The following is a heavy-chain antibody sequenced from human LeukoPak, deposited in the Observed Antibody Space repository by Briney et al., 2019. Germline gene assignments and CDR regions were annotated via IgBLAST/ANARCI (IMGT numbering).Heavy chain of an antibody. D-gene: IGHD4-17*01. V-gene: IGHV1-2*06. CDR3: ARETDYGESSDGIDI. CDR2: INLNSGGR. CDR1: GYTFTGYY. Sequence: ASVKVSCKASGYTFTGYYMHWVVQAPGQGLEWMGRINLNSGGRNYAQKFQGRVTMTRDTSISTAYMELSRLRSDDTAVYYWARETDYGESSDGIDIWGQGTMVTVSS. J-gene: IGHJ3*02.